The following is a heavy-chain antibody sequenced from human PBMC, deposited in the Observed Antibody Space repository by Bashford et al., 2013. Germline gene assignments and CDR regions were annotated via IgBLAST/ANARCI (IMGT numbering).Heavy chain of an antibody. J-gene: IGHJ6*02. CDR1: GYNFLDYW. Sequence: GESLKISCKCSGYNFLDYWIGWVRQMPGKGLEWMGIIYPGDSDTKYSPAFQGQVTISADKSINTAYLQWSSLKATDTAMYYCARLNDGKVTAIYYQYHGLDVWGQGTTVTVSS. CDR2: IYPGDSDT. V-gene: IGHV5-51*01. D-gene: IGHD2-21*02. CDR3: ARLNDGKVTAIYYQYHGLDV.